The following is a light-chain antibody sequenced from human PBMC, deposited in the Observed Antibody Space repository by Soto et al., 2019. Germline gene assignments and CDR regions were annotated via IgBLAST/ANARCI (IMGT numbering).Light chain of an antibody. CDR3: GTWDSSLSAYV. V-gene: IGLV1-51*01. CDR2: DNN. CDR1: SSNIGSNY. J-gene: IGLJ1*01. Sequence: QTVVTQPPSVSAASGQKVTISCSGSSSNIGSNYVSWYQQLPGTAPKLLIYDNNQRPPGIPDRFSGSKSGTSATLGITGLQTGDEADYYCGTWDSSLSAYVFGTGTKLTVL.